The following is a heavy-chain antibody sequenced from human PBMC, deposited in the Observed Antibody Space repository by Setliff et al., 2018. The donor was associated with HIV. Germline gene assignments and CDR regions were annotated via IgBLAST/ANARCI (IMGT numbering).Heavy chain of an antibody. J-gene: IGHJ4*02. CDR2: INPSGVST. V-gene: IGHV1-46*01. D-gene: IGHD2-2*01. CDR1: GYTFSTYY. Sequence: SVKVSCKASGYTFSTYYIHWVRQAPGQRLEWMGVINPSGVSTDYAQKFHGRITMTSDTSTSTVYLEVSSLRSDDTAVYYCARVYCSISSCDDEYYFDYWGQGTLVTVSS. CDR3: ARVYCSISSCDDEYYFDY.